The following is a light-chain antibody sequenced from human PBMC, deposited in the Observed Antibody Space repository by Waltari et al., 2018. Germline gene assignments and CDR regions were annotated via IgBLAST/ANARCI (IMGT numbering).Light chain of an antibody. V-gene: IGLV2-8*01. J-gene: IGLJ2*01. CDR2: EVS. CDR1: SSVY. CDR3: SSYADNTVV. Sequence: QSALTQPPSASGSPGQSVPIPCTGTSSVYVSWFQHHPGKAPKPRIYEVSKRPSGVPDRFSGSKSGNTASLTVSGLQADDEAHYYCSSYADNTVVFGGGTKLTVL.